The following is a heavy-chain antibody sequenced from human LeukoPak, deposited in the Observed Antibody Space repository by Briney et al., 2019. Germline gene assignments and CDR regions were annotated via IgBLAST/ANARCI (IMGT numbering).Heavy chain of an antibody. V-gene: IGHV4-59*01. CDR1: GDSINNYY. J-gene: IGHJ4*02. CDR2: INYSGST. Sequence: SETLSLTCTVSGDSINNYYWSWIRQPPGKGLEWIGNINYSGSTNSNPSLKSRATISVDMSRKHFFLDLSSVTAADTAVYYCARAVHYSGTSDQYTGGWYCFDFWGQGTLVTVSS. CDR3: ARAVHYSGTSDQYTGGWYCFDF. D-gene: IGHD3-10*01.